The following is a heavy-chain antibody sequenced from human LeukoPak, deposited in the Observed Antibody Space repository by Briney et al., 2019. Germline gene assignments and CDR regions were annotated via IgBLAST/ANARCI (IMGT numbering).Heavy chain of an antibody. J-gene: IGHJ6*02. D-gene: IGHD6-13*01. CDR3: ARDKVAAAGTDYYYYGMDV. CDR1: GYTFTSYA. CDR2: INAGNGNT. Sequence: ASVKVSCKASGYTFTSYAMHWVRQAPGQRLDWMGWINAGNGNTKYSQKLQGRVTITRDTSVSAAYMEVSSLRSEDTAVYYCARDKVAAAGTDYYYYGMDVWGQGTTVTVSS. V-gene: IGHV1-3*01.